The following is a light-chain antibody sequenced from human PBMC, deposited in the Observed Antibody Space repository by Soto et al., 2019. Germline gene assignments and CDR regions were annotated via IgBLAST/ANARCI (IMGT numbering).Light chain of an antibody. CDR1: SSNIGSNT. Sequence: QSVLTQPLSASASPGQRVTISCSGGSSNIGSNTVAWYQHLPGTAPPRLIFTAGQRPSGVPGRFSGSKSGTSASLAISGLQSEDEGDYFCTSYTSSSTLDVFGTGTKVTVL. CDR2: TAG. J-gene: IGLJ1*01. V-gene: IGLV1-44*01. CDR3: TSYTSSSTLDV.